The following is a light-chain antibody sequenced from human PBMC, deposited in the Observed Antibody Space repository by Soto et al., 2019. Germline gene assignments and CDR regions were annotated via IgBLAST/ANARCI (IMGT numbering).Light chain of an antibody. CDR3: LQDYNYPWT. Sequence: ALQMTQSPSSPSASVGDRVTITCRASQGIRNDLGWYQQKPGKAPKVLIYAASSLQSGVPSRFSGSGSGTDFTLTISSLQPEDFATYYCLQDYNYPWTFGQGTKVEIK. CDR1: QGIRND. V-gene: IGKV1-6*01. CDR2: AAS. J-gene: IGKJ1*01.